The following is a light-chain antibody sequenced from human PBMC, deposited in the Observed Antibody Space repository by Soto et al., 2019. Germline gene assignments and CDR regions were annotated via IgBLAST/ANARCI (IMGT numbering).Light chain of an antibody. Sequence: QAVVTQPPSVSVAPGQRVTISCTGSSSNIGAGYDVHWYQQLPGTAPKLLIYGNSNRPSGVPDRFSGSKSGTSATLAITGLQAEDEADYYCQSYDISLSGVVFGGGTKLTVL. J-gene: IGLJ2*01. CDR2: GNS. CDR3: QSYDISLSGVV. V-gene: IGLV1-40*01. CDR1: SSNIGAGYD.